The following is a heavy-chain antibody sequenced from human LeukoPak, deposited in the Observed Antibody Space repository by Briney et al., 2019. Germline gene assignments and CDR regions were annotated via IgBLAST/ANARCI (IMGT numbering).Heavy chain of an antibody. Sequence: PGGSLRLSCAASGFTFSGYAMSWVRQAPGKGLEWVSAISGSGGSTYYADSVKGRFTISRDNSKNTLYLQMNSLRAEDTAVYYCAKTCVGGWAYFDYWGQGTLVTVSS. CDR3: AKTCVGGWAYFDY. D-gene: IGHD6-19*01. CDR2: ISGSGGST. CDR1: GFTFSGYA. J-gene: IGHJ4*02. V-gene: IGHV3-23*01.